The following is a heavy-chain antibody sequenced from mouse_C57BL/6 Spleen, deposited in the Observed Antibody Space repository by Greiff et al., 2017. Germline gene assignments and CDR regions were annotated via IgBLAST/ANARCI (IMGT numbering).Heavy chain of an antibody. CDR1: GYTFTSYW. V-gene: IGHV1-53*01. CDR2: INPSNGGT. D-gene: IGHD2-1*01. Sequence: VQLQQPGTELVKPGASVKLSCKASGYTFTSYWMHWVKQRPGQGLEWIGNINPSNGGTNYNEKFKSKATLTVDKSSSTAYMQLSSLTSEDSAVYYCAIYDGNYVGAMDYWGQGTSVTVSS. J-gene: IGHJ4*01. CDR3: AIYDGNYVGAMDY.